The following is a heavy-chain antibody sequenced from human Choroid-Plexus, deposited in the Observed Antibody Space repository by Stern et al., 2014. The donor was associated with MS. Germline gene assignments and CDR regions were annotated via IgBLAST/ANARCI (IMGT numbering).Heavy chain of an antibody. J-gene: IGHJ1*01. Sequence: QVTLRESGPTLVKPTQTLTLTCTFSGFSLSTTGMGVGWIRQPPGEALEWLALIFWDDDKRYSPSLTSRLTITKDTSKNHVVLTLTNMDPVDTATYYCVHSRHFYDSTVSLIHEYFQVWGQGTLVTVSS. CDR2: IFWDDDK. CDR3: VHSRHFYDSTVSLIHEYFQV. D-gene: IGHD3-22*01. CDR1: GFSLSTTGMG. V-gene: IGHV2-5*02.